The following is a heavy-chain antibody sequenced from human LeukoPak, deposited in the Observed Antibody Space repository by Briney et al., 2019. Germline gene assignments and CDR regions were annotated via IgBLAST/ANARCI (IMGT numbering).Heavy chain of an antibody. D-gene: IGHD6-13*01. CDR1: GYTFTGYY. CDR2: INPNSGGT. V-gene: IGHV1-2*04. Sequence: ASVKVSCKASGYTFTGYYMHWVRQAPGQGLEWMGWINPNSGGTNYAQKFQGWVTMTRDTSISTAYMELSRLRSDDTAVYYCARDRRIAAAGAWFDPWGQGTLVTVSS. J-gene: IGHJ5*02. CDR3: ARDRRIAAAGAWFDP.